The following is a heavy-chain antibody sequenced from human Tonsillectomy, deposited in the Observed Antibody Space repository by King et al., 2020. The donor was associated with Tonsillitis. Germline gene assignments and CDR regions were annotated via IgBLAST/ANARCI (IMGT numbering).Heavy chain of an antibody. CDR2: ISSSGSTI. CDR3: ARVGEVGVVINWYFDL. CDR1: GFTFSSYD. Sequence: VQLVESGGGLVQPGGSLRLSCAASGFTFSSYDLNWVRQAPGKGLEWVSYISSSGSTIYYADSVKGRFTISRDNAKNSLYLQMNSLTAEDTAVYYCARVGEVGVVINWYFDLWGRGTLVTVSS. J-gene: IGHJ2*01. V-gene: IGHV3-48*03. D-gene: IGHD3-3*01.